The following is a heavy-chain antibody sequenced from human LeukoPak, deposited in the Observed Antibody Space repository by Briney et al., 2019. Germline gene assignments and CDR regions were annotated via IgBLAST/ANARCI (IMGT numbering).Heavy chain of an antibody. J-gene: IGHJ3*02. Sequence: GGSLRLSCAASGFTFSSYSMNWVRQAPGKGLEWVSSISSSSSYIYYADSVKGRLTISRDNAKNSLYLQMNSLRAKDTAVYYCARDGSDAFDIWGQGTMATVSS. CDR2: ISSSSSYI. V-gene: IGHV3-21*01. D-gene: IGHD2-2*03. CDR3: ARDGSDAFDI. CDR1: GFTFSSYS.